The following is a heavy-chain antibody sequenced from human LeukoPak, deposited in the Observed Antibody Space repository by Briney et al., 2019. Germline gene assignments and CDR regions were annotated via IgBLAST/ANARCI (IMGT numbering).Heavy chain of an antibody. CDR3: ARREYCSSTSCYIDSAFDI. Sequence: SVKVSCKASGGTFSSYAISWVRQAPGQGLEWMGRIIPILGIANHAQKFQGRVTITADKSTSTAYMELSSLRSEDTAVYYCARREYCSSTSCYIDSAFDIWGQGTMVTVSS. J-gene: IGHJ3*02. D-gene: IGHD2-2*02. CDR2: IIPILGIA. V-gene: IGHV1-69*04. CDR1: GGTFSSYA.